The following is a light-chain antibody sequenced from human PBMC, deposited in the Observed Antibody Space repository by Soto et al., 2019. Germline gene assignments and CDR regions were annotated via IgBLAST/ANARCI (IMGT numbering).Light chain of an antibody. Sequence: QSALTQPASVSGSPGQSITISCTGTSNNVGNYNLVSWYQQHQGKAPKLMIYEVYKRPPGVSNRFSGSKSGITASLTISGLQAEDEGDYYCCSYAGSDTYVFGTGTKLTVL. V-gene: IGLV2-23*02. J-gene: IGLJ1*01. CDR2: EVY. CDR3: CSYAGSDTYV. CDR1: SNNVGNYNL.